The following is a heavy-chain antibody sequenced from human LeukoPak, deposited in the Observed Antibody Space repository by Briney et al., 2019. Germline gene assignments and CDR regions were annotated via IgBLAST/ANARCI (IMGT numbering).Heavy chain of an antibody. CDR2: IRYDGSNK. D-gene: IGHD3-22*01. CDR3: AKDRLGYYYTDAFDI. J-gene: IGHJ3*02. V-gene: IGHV3-30*02. Sequence: GGSLRLSCAASGFTFSSYGMHWVRQAPGKGLEWVAFIRYDGSNKYYADSVKGRFTISRDNSKNTLYLQMNSLRAEDTAVYYCAKDRLGYYYTDAFDIWGQGTMVTASS. CDR1: GFTFSSYG.